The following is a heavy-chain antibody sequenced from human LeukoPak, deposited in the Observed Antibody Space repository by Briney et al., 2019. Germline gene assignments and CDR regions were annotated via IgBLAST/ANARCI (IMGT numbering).Heavy chain of an antibody. D-gene: IGHD2-15*01. V-gene: IGHV4-59*08. Sequence: PSETLSLTCTVSGDSISSFYWSWIRQPPGQGLEWIGYIYYSGSTTYSPSLKSRVTISVDTSKNQFSLKLSSVTAADTAVYYCARHGGGGTYHYYYGMDVWGQGTTVTVSS. CDR3: ARHGGGGTYHYYYGMDV. CDR2: IYYSGST. CDR1: GDSISSFY. J-gene: IGHJ6*02.